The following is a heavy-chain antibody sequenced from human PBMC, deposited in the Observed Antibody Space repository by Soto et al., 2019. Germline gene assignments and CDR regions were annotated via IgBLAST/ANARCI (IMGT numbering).Heavy chain of an antibody. CDR3: ARDSGYYYDSSGYYHGY. V-gene: IGHV1-3*01. CDR2: INAGNGNT. D-gene: IGHD3-22*01. J-gene: IGHJ4*02. Sequence: EASVKVSCKASGYTFTSYAMHWVRQAPGQRLEWMGWINAGNGNTKYSQKFQGRVTMTRDTSTSTVYMEMSSLRSEDTAVYYCARDSGYYYDSSGYYHGYWGQGTQVTV. CDR1: GYTFTSYA.